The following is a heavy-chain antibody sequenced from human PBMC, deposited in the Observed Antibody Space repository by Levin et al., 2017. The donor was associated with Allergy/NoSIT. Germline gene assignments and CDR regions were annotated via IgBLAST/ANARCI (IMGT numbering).Heavy chain of an antibody. Sequence: TLSLTCAVSGFTFSSYAMSWVRQAPGKGLEWVSGISGSGGSTYYADSVKGRFTILRDNSKNTLYLQMNSLRAEDTAVYYCMRDRAHYSSGWYEDYWGQGTPVTVSS. CDR3: MRDRAHYSSGWYEDY. CDR1: GFTFSSYA. CDR2: ISGSGGST. V-gene: IGHV3-23*01. D-gene: IGHD6-19*01. J-gene: IGHJ4*02.